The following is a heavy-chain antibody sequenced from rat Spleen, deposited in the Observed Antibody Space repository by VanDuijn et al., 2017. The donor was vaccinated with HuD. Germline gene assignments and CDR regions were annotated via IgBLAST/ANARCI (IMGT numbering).Heavy chain of an antibody. CDR3: ARRDYSSCVMDA. V-gene: IGHV5-25*01. J-gene: IGHJ4*01. Sequence: EVQLVESGGGLVQPGRSLKLSCAASGFTFSSFPMAWVRQAPKKGLEWVAYISSGGGGIYYPDSVKGRFTISRDNAKSTLYLQMDSLRSEDTATYYCARRDYSSCVMDAWGQGASVTVSS. CDR2: ISSGGGGI. D-gene: IGHD1-2*01. CDR1: GFTFSSFP.